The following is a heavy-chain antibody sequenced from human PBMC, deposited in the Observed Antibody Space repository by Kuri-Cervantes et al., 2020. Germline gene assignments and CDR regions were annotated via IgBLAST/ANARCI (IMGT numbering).Heavy chain of an antibody. CDR3: ARVFDYGGTPSLFDY. V-gene: IGHV1-2*02. CDR2: IIPNSGGT. J-gene: IGHJ4*02. D-gene: IGHD4-23*01. CDR1: GYTFTGYY. Sequence: ASVKVSCKASGYTFTGYYMHWVRQAPGQGLEWMGWIIPNSGGTNYAQKFQGRVTMTRDTSISTAYMELSRLRSDDTAVYYCARVFDYGGTPSLFDYWGQGTLVTVSS.